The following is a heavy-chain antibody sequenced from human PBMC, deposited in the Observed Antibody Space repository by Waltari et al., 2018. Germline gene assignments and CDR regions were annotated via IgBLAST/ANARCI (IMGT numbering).Heavy chain of an antibody. CDR3: AKDTLQWFGQFIKPVGFFDN. CDR1: GFPFSNCG. Sequence: QLVESGGGVVQTGQSLRLSCAPSGFPFSNCGMHWVRQAPGKGLEWVASISYDINDKYYADSVKGRFTISRDNYKNTLFLQMSSLRVEDTAVYYCAKDTLQWFGQFIKPVGFFDNCGQGTLVTVSS. J-gene: IGHJ4*02. CDR2: ISYDINDK. D-gene: IGHD3-10*01. V-gene: IGHV3-30*18.